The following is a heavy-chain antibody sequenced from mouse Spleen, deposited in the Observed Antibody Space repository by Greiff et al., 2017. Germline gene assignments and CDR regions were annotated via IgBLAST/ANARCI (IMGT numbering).Heavy chain of an antibody. CDR1: GFTFSDYY. D-gene: IGHD2-4*01. CDR3: ARVAYDYDAYYFDY. Sequence: EVMLVESEGGLVQPGSSMKLSCTASGFTFSDYYMAWVRQVPEKGLEWVANINYDGSSTYYLDSLKSRFIISRDNAKNILYLQMSSLKSEDTATYYCARVAYDYDAYYFDYWGQGTTLTVSS. V-gene: IGHV5-16*01. J-gene: IGHJ2*01. CDR2: INYDGSST.